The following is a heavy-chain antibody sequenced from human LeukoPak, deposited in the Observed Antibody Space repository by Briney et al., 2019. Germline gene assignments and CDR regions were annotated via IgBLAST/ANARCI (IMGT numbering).Heavy chain of an antibody. CDR3: ARDLGAVTEN. CDR1: GFTFSNNW. J-gene: IGHJ4*02. D-gene: IGHD6-19*01. V-gene: IGHV3-7*01. CDR2: VKKDASEK. Sequence: PWGALRLSCAASGFTFSNNWMTWVRQAPGKGLEWVATVKKDASEKYYVDSVKGRFTISRDNAKNSLYLQMNSLRAEDTAVYYCARDLGAVTENWGQGTLVTVSS.